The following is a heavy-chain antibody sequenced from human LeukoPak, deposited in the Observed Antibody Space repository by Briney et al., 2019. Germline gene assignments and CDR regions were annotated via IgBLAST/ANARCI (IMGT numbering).Heavy chain of an antibody. V-gene: IGHV3-7*01. D-gene: IGHD6-19*01. J-gene: IGHJ4*02. Sequence: GGSLRLSCEGSGFTFSNYWMSWVRQAPGKGLEWVANIKTDGSEKYYVDSVKGRFTISRDNAKNSLYLQMNSLRAEDTAVYYCVAGSGWRFDYWGQGTLVTVSS. CDR3: VAGSGWRFDY. CDR1: GFTFSNYW. CDR2: IKTDGSEK.